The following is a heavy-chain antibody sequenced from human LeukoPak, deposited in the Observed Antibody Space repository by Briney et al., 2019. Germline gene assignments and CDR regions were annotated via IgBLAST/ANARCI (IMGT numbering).Heavy chain of an antibody. CDR2: ISSSSSYI. D-gene: IGHD6-19*01. Sequence: PGGSLRLSCAASGFTFSSYSMNWVRQAPGKGLEWVSSISSSSSYIYYADSVKGRFTISRDNAKNSLYLQMISLRAEDTAVYYCASFSSGWEDYWGQGTLVTVSS. CDR1: GFTFSSYS. J-gene: IGHJ4*02. CDR3: ASFSSGWEDY. V-gene: IGHV3-21*01.